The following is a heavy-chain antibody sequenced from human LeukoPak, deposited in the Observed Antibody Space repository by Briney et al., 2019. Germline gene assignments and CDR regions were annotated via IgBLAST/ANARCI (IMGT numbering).Heavy chain of an antibody. CDR2: INHSGST. D-gene: IGHD3-3*01. V-gene: IGHV4-34*01. CDR1: GGSFSGYY. Sequence: PSETLSLTCAVYGGSFSGYYWSWIRQPPGKGLEWIGEINHSGSTNYNPSLKSRVTISVDTSKNQFSPKLSSVTAADTAVYYCARGGYDFWSGHTGPDYWGQGTLVTVSS. CDR3: ARGGYDFWSGHTGPDY. J-gene: IGHJ4*02.